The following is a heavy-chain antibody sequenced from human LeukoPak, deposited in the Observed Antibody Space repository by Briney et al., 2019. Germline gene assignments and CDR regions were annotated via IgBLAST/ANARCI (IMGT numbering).Heavy chain of an antibody. J-gene: IGHJ5*02. CDR2: MYSGGAT. CDR1: VFTFSSHG. Sequence: GETLRLSCAASVFTFSSHGMHWVRQAPGKGLEWVSVMYSGGATYYADSVKGRFTISRDNSKNTLYLQMNSLRVEDTAVYYCARHDWFDPWGHGTLVTVSS. CDR3: ARHDWFDP. V-gene: IGHV3-66*04.